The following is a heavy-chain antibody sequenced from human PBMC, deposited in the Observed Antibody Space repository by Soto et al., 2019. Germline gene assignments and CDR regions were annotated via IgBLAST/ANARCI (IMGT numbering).Heavy chain of an antibody. CDR2: ISGSGGST. V-gene: IGHV3-23*01. J-gene: IGHJ6*02. CDR1: GFTFSSYA. CDR3: AKVRGSLAGRRDYYGMDV. D-gene: IGHD3-10*01. Sequence: EVQLLESGGGLVQPGGSLRLSCAASGFTFSSYAMSWVRQAPGKGLEWVSAISGSGGSTYYADYVKGRFTISRDNSKNTLYLQMNSLRAEDTAVYYCAKVRGSLAGRRDYYGMDVWGQGTTVTVSS.